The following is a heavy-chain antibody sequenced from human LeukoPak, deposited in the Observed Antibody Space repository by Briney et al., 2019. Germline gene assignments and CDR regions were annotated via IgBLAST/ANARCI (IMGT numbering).Heavy chain of an antibody. CDR3: ARLYSSSSGKAFDI. CDR1: GFTFSSYS. D-gene: IGHD6-6*01. J-gene: IGHJ3*02. V-gene: IGHV3-21*01. Sequence: NPGGSLRLSCAASGFTFSSYSMNWVRQAPGKGLEWVSSISSSSSYIYYADSVKGRFTISRDNSKNTLYLQMNSLRAEDTAVYYCARLYSSSSGKAFDIWGQGTMVTVSS. CDR2: ISSSSSYI.